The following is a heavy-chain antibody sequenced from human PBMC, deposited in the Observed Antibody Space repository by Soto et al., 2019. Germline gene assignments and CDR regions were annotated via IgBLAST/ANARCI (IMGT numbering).Heavy chain of an antibody. D-gene: IGHD1-26*01. J-gene: IGHJ4*02. V-gene: IGHV3-23*01. CDR1: GFTFSSYA. CDR2: LSGSGGTT. CDR3: ARDSEIVGATTLLDC. Sequence: PGGSLRLSCAASGFTFSSYAMSWVRQAPGKGPEWVSALSGSGGTTYYADSVKGRFTISRDNSKNTLFLQMNSLRAEDTAIYYCARDSEIVGATTLLDCWGQGTLVTVSS.